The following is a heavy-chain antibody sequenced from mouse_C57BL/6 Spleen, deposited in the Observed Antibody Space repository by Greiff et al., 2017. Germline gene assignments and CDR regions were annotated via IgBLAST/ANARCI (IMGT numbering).Heavy chain of an antibody. D-gene: IGHD2-2*01. Sequence: VQRVESGPGLVQPSQSLSITCTVSGFSLTSYGVHWVRQSPGKGLEWLGVIWRGGSTDYNAAFMSRLSITKDNSKSQVFFKMNSLQADDTAIYYCAKSYGYDVGVSMDYWGQGTSVTVSS. CDR1: GFSLTSYG. CDR2: IWRGGST. CDR3: AKSYGYDVGVSMDY. J-gene: IGHJ4*01. V-gene: IGHV2-5*01.